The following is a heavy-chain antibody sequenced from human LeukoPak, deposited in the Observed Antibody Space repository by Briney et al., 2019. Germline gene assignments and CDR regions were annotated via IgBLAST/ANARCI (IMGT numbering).Heavy chain of an antibody. CDR3: ARDGYIRYFDY. D-gene: IGHD2-2*02. J-gene: IGHJ4*02. V-gene: IGHV3-48*03. CDR1: GFTFSSYE. CDR2: ISSSGSTI. Sequence: GGSLRLSCAASGFTFSSYEMSWVRQAPGKGLEWVSYISSSGSTIYYADSVKGRFTISRDNAKNSLYLQMNSLRAEDTAVYYCARDGYIRYFDYWGQGTLVTVSS.